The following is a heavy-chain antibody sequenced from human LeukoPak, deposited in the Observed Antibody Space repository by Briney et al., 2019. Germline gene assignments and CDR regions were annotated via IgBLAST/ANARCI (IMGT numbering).Heavy chain of an antibody. J-gene: IGHJ6*04. CDR2: ISSGSSYI. V-gene: IGHV3-21*01. D-gene: IGHD3-10*02. Sequence: GGSLRLSCAASGFTFSSYSMNWVRQAPGKGLEWVSSISSGSSYIYYADSLKGRFTISRDNAKNSLYLQMNSLRAEDTAVYYCAELGITMIGGVWGKGTTVTISS. CDR1: GFTFSSYS. CDR3: AELGITMIGGV.